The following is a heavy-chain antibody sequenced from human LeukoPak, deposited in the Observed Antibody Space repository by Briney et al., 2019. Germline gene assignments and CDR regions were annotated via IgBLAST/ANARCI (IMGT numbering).Heavy chain of an antibody. J-gene: IGHJ4*02. Sequence: GGSLRLSCAASGFTFSSYAMSWVRQAPGKGLEWVSGTSGSGGSTYYAGSVKGRFTISRDNSKNTLYLQMNSLRVEDTAVYYCAKSREGRYYGSGSSYFDYWGQGTLVTVSS. CDR1: GFTFSSYA. CDR2: TSGSGGST. D-gene: IGHD3-10*01. CDR3: AKSREGRYYGSGSSYFDY. V-gene: IGHV3-23*01.